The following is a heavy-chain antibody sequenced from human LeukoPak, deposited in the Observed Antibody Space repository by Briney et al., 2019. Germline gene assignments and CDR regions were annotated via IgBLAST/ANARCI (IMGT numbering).Heavy chain of an antibody. D-gene: IGHD1-26*01. CDR1: GVPFSGDS. CDR3: ASQSSGSSTRAPDF. V-gene: IGHV3-48*04. CDR2: ISASSRTK. J-gene: IGHJ4*01. Sequence: PGGSLRLSCVNSGVPFSGDSLNWVRQAPGKGLEWISYISASSRTKYYADSVKGRFHISRDNAKKSLYLQMDNLRGEDTALYYCASQSSGSSTRAPDFWGHGTLVTVSS.